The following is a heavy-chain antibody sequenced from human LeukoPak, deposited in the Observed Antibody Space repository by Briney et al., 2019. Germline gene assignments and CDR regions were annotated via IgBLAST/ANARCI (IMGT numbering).Heavy chain of an antibody. V-gene: IGHV1-24*01. CDR3: ATGTVSSSWLGIFDF. D-gene: IGHD6-13*01. CDR2: FDPEDGET. Sequence: ASVTVSCKISGYTLTEVSMHWVRQAPGKGLEWMGRFDPEDGETLSAQRFQGRLTMTEDTSADTAYMELSSLTSDDTALYYCATGTVSSSWLGIFDFWGQGTLATVSS. CDR1: GYTLTEVS. J-gene: IGHJ4*02.